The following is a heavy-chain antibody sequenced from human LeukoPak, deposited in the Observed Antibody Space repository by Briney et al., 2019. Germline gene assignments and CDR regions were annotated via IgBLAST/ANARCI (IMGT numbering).Heavy chain of an antibody. CDR3: ARETAQKGGQYMDV. J-gene: IGHJ6*03. CDR1: GGSISRYY. V-gene: IGHV4-59*01. Sequence: SGSLSLSCSVSGGSISRYYGSWIRQPPEEGRGWVGYIYYSGRTNYNPSLKTRVTISVDTSKNQFTLKLSSVTTADTAVYYCARETAQKGGQYMDVWGKGTTVTISS. D-gene: IGHD3-16*01. CDR2: IYYSGRT.